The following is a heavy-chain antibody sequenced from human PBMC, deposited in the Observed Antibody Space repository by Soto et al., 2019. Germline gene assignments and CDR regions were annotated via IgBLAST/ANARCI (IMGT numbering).Heavy chain of an antibody. Sequence: PEPLSLTRAASVGSISSSNLWGWVRQPPGKGLEWIGEIYHSGSTNYNPSLKSRVTIPVDKSKNQFSLKLSSVTAADTAVYYCAKCITALGPIDYWGQGTLVTVSS. J-gene: IGHJ4*02. D-gene: IGHD6-6*01. CDR1: VGSISSSNL. CDR2: IYHSGST. CDR3: AKCITALGPIDY. V-gene: IGHV4-4*03.